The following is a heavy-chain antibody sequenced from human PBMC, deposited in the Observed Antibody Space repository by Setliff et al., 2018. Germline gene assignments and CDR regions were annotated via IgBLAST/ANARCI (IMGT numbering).Heavy chain of an antibody. CDR3: ARNWHWGFDP. D-gene: IGHD1-7*01. Sequence: SETLSLTCTVSGGSISSYYWSWIRQPPGKGLEWIGYIYYSGSTNYNPSLKSRVTISIYKSKNQLSLDLTSATAADTAVYYCARNWHWGFDPWGRGALVTVSS. J-gene: IGHJ5*02. V-gene: IGHV4-59*12. CDR2: IYYSGST. CDR1: GGSISSYY.